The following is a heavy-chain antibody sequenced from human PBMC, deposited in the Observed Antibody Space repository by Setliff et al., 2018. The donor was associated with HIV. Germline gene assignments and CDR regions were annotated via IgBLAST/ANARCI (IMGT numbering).Heavy chain of an antibody. Sequence: PGGSLRLSCAASGFTFSTYGMHWVRQTPGKGLEWVGFIRSNPYGGTTEYAASVRGRFTISRDDSKSIAYLQMKSLKTEDTAVYYCTTGGGRNDAFDIWGQGTMVTV. J-gene: IGHJ3*02. CDR2: IRSNPYGGTT. D-gene: IGHD3-16*01. CDR3: TTGGGRNDAFDI. V-gene: IGHV3-49*04. CDR1: GFTFSTYG.